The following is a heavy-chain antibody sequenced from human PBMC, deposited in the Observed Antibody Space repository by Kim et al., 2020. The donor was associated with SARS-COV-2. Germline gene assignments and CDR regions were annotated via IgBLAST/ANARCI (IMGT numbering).Heavy chain of an antibody. CDR2: IYYSGTT. CDR3: ARGGGTPDY. CDR1: GGSINSYY. J-gene: IGHJ4*02. V-gene: IGHV4-59*13. D-gene: IGHD1-1*01. Sequence: SETLSLTCTVSGGSINSYYWSWIRQPPGKGLEWIGYIYYSGTTNYKPSLKSRVTISVDTSKNQFSLRLSSVTAEDTAVYYCARGGGTPDYWGQGTLVTVSS.